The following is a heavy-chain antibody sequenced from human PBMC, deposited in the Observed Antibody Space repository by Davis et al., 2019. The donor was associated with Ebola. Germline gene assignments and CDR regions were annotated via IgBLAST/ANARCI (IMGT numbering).Heavy chain of an antibody. V-gene: IGHV3-23*01. CDR2: IRGLGAGT. D-gene: IGHD3-22*01. Sequence: GESLKISCAASTFTLSDYAMSWIRKAPGKGLEWVSTIRGLGAGTLYADSVKGRFTISRDNSENTLHLQMNSLRADDTALYYCAKSTMIVGDWDFDYWGQGTLVTVSS. CDR3: AKSTMIVGDWDFDY. CDR1: TFTLSDYA. J-gene: IGHJ4*02.